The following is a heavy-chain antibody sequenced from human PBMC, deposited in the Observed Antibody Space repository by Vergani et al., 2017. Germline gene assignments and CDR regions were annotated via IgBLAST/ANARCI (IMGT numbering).Heavy chain of an antibody. CDR1: GGTFSSYA. J-gene: IGHJ6*02. CDR2: IIPIFGTA. D-gene: IGHD3-9*01. V-gene: IGHV1-69*01. Sequence: QVQLVQSGAEVKKPGSSVKVSCKASGGTFSSYAISWVRQAPGQGLEWMGGIIPIFGTANYAQKFQGRVMITADESTSTAYMELSSLRSEDTAVYYCARDPTYYEILAYYGMDVWGQGTTVTVSS. CDR3: ARDPTYYEILAYYGMDV.